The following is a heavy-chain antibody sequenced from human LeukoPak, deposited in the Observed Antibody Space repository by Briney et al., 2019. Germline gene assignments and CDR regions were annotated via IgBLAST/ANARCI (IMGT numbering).Heavy chain of an antibody. CDR1: GFTFSSYE. CDR3: ARSGYYDSSGYSFFDY. Sequence: PGGSLRLSCAASGFTFSSYEMNWVRQAPGKGLEWVSYISSSGSTIYYADSVKGRFTISRDNAKNSLYLQMNSLRAEDTAVYYCARSGYYDSSGYSFFDYWGQGTLVTVSS. CDR2: ISSSGSTI. V-gene: IGHV3-48*03. D-gene: IGHD3-22*01. J-gene: IGHJ4*02.